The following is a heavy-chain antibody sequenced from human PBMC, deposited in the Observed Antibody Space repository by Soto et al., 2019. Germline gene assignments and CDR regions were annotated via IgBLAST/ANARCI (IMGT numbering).Heavy chain of an antibody. D-gene: IGHD1-26*01. CDR1: GYTFTSYG. V-gene: IGHV1-18*01. CDR2: ISAYNGNT. CDR3: ARLMELLLATFHFDD. J-gene: IGHJ4*02. Sequence: QVQLVQSGAEVKKPGASVKVSCKASGYTFTSYGISWVRQAPGQGLEWMGWISAYNGNTNYAQKLQGRVTMTTDTYTSTAYMELRSLRSDDTAVYYCARLMELLLATFHFDDWGQGTLVTVSS.